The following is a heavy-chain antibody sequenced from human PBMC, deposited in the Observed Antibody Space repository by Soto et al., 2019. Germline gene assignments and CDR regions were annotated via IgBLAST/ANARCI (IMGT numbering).Heavy chain of an antibody. CDR2: ISSGSDTI. CDR1: GFSFSTYE. V-gene: IGHV3-48*03. J-gene: IGHJ4*02. Sequence: GGSLRLSCAASGFSFSTYEMNWVRQAPGKGLEWVAYISSGSDTIHYADSVRGRFTVSRDNAKNSLYLQMNSLRVEDTALYYCARDRAAGGYWGQGTLVTVSS. D-gene: IGHD6-13*01. CDR3: ARDRAAGGY.